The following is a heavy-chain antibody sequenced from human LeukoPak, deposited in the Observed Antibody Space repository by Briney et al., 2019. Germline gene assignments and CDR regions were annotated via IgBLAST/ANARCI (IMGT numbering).Heavy chain of an antibody. V-gene: IGHV3-7*01. J-gene: IGHJ6*03. CDR1: GFTFSTYW. Sequence: PGGSLRLSCAASGFTFSTYWMSLVRQAPGKGLEWVANIKPDGSETYYRDSVKGRFTISRDNAKNSLYLQMSSLRAEDTAVYYCARARYCSSFSCYMDVWGKGTTTVSS. CDR2: IKPDGSET. CDR3: ARARYCSSFSCYMDV. D-gene: IGHD2-15*01.